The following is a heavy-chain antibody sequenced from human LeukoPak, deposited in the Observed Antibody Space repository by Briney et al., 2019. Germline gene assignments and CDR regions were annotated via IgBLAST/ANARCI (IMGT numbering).Heavy chain of an antibody. D-gene: IGHD6-6*01. CDR1: GGSFSGYY. Sequence: PSETLSLTCAVYGGSFSGYYWSWIRQPPGKGLEWIGAISHSGSTNYNPSLKSRVTMSVDTSKNQFSLKLTSVTAADTAVYYCARGLQYSSSSGNFGDYWGQGTLVTVSS. V-gene: IGHV4-34*01. CDR3: ARGLQYSSSSGNFGDY. CDR2: ISHSGST. J-gene: IGHJ4*02.